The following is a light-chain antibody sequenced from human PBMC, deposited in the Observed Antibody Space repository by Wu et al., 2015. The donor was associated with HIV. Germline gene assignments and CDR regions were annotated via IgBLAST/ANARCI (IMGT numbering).Light chain of an antibody. CDR1: QSVSSNY. CDR2: GAS. V-gene: IGKV3-20*01. CDR3: QRYGSSPIT. J-gene: IGKJ5*01. Sequence: EIVLTQSPGTLSLSPGERATLSCRASQSVSSNYLAWYQQKAGQAPRLLIYGASSRATGIPDRFSGSGSGTDFTLTISRLEPEDFAVYYCQRYGSSPIT.